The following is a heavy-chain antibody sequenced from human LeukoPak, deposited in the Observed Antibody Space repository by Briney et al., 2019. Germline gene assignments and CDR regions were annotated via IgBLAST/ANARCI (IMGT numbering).Heavy chain of an antibody. Sequence: GESLQISCKGSGYSFTSYWIGWVRQMPGKGLEWMGIIYPGDSDTRYSPSFQGQVTISADKSISTAYLQWSSLKASDTAVYYCARLWYYYDSSGYSNWFDPWGQGTLVTVSS. CDR1: GYSFTSYW. CDR2: IYPGDSDT. D-gene: IGHD3-22*01. CDR3: ARLWYYYDSSGYSNWFDP. J-gene: IGHJ5*02. V-gene: IGHV5-51*01.